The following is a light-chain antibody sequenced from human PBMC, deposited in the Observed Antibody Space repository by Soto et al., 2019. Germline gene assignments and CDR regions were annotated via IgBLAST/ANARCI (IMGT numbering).Light chain of an antibody. Sequence: DIQMTQSPSTLAVSVGDTDTITCRASQSISSWLAWYQQKPGKAPKLLIQKASSLESGVPSRFSGSRSGTEFTLTITSLQPDDFAPYYCQQSLTFGQGTKVEIK. V-gene: IGKV1-5*03. J-gene: IGKJ1*01. CDR3: QQSLT. CDR2: KAS. CDR1: QSISSW.